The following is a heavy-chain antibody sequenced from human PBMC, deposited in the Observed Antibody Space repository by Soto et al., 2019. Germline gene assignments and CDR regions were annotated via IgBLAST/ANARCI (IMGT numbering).Heavy chain of an antibody. D-gene: IGHD7-27*01. CDR1: GGSVSSGGYY. J-gene: IGHJ5*02. V-gene: IGHV4-31*03. CDR2: IYYSGST. Sequence: QVQLQESGPGLVKPSQTLSLTCTVSGGSVSSGGYYWSWFRQHPGKGLEWIGYIYYSGSTYYNPSLKSRVTRSVDTSKNQLSLKLSSVTAADTAGYYCARDRAAPMGNWFDPWGQGTLVTVSS. CDR3: ARDRAAPMGNWFDP.